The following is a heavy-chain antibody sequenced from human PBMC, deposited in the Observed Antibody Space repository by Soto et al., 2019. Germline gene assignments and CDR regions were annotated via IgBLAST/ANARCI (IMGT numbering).Heavy chain of an antibody. D-gene: IGHD6-19*01. J-gene: IGHJ4*02. CDR3: AKVPRKNPYSSGWYFDY. CDR2: ISGSGGST. CDR1: GFTFSSYA. Sequence: PGGSLRLSCAASGFTFSSYAMSWVRQAPGKGLEWVSAISGSGGSTYYADSVKGRFTISRDNSKNTLYLQMNSLRAQDTAVDYCAKVPRKNPYSSGWYFDYWGQGTLVTVSS. V-gene: IGHV3-23*01.